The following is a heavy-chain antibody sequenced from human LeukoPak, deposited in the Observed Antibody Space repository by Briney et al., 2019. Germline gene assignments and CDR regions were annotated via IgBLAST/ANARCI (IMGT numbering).Heavy chain of an antibody. CDR3: ARGSLGYCSGGSCFS. D-gene: IGHD2-15*01. Sequence: SETLSLTCAVYGGSFSGYYWNWIRQPPGKGLEWIGEINHSGSTNYNPSLKSRVTISVDTSKNQFSLKLSSVTAADTAVYYCARGSLGYCSGGSCFSWGQGTLVTVSS. CDR2: INHSGST. V-gene: IGHV4-34*01. CDR1: GGSFSGYY. J-gene: IGHJ1*01.